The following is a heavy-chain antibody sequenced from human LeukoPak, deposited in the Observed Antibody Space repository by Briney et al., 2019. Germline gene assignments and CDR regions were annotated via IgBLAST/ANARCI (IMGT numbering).Heavy chain of an antibody. CDR1: GYSISSGYY. D-gene: IGHD3-10*01. Sequence: SETLSLTCTVSGYSISSGYYWGWIRQPPGKGLEWIGSIYHSGSTYYNPSLKSRVTISVDTSKNQFSLKLSSVTAADTAVYYCAALGSGSFDYWGQGTLVTVSS. J-gene: IGHJ4*02. CDR2: IYHSGST. V-gene: IGHV4-38-2*02. CDR3: AALGSGSFDY.